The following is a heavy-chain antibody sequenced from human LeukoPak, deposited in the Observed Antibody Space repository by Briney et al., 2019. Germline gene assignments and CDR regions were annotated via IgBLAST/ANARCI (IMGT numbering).Heavy chain of an antibody. D-gene: IGHD4-17*01. CDR1: GFTFSSYW. J-gene: IGHJ6*02. Sequence: GGSLRLSCAASGFTFSSYWMHWVRQAPGKGLVWVSRINTDGSITDYADSVKGRFTISRDNSKNTLYLQMNSLRAEDTAVYYCAKDAGDYAYYYYYYYGMDAWGQGTTVTVSS. CDR2: INTDGSIT. V-gene: IGHV3-74*01. CDR3: AKDAGDYAYYYYYYYGMDA.